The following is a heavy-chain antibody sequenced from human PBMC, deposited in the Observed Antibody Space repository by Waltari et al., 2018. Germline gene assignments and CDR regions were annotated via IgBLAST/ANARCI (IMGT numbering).Heavy chain of an antibody. D-gene: IGHD6-13*01. J-gene: IGHJ6*02. CDR1: GGSISSYY. V-gene: IGHV4-59*01. CDR2: IYYSGST. Sequence: QVQLQESGPGLVKPSETLSLTCTVSGGSISSYYWRWIRQPPGQGLEWIGYIYYSGSTNYNPSLKSRVTISVDTSKNQFSLKLSSVTAADTAVYYCAREVIAAAGLLYYYYGMDVWGQGTTVTVSS. CDR3: AREVIAAAGLLYYYYGMDV.